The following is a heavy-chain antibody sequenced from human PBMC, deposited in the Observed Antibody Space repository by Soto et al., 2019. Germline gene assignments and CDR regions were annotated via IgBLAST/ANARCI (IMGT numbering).Heavy chain of an antibody. J-gene: IGHJ4*02. CDR3: AKTSGSNWRQPIDS. Sequence: GGSLRLSCAASGFTFSSYAMSWVRQAPGTGLVWVSVISGGGSTTYHADSVKGRFTISRDNSKNTLYLQMNSLRAEDTAVYYCAKTSGSNWRQPIDSWGQGTLVTVSS. CDR1: GFTFSSYA. D-gene: IGHD6-13*01. V-gene: IGHV3-23*01. CDR2: ISGGGSTT.